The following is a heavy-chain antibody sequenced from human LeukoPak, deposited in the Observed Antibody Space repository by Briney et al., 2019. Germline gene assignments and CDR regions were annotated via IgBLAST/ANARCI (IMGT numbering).Heavy chain of an antibody. CDR2: IYYSGST. Sequence: SETLSLTCTVSGGSISSYYWSWIRQPPGKGLEWIGYIYYSGSTNYNPSLKSRVTISVDTSKNQFSLKLSSVTAADTAVYYCARLASSTGLLYWFDPWGQGTLVTVSS. V-gene: IGHV4-59*12. D-gene: IGHD2-2*01. J-gene: IGHJ5*02. CDR1: GGSISSYY. CDR3: ARLASSTGLLYWFDP.